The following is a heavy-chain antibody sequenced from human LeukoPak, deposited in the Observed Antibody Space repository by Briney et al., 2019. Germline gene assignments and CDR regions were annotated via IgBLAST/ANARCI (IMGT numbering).Heavy chain of an antibody. V-gene: IGHV3-23*01. Sequence: GGSLRLSCAASGFTFSSYAMSWVRQAPGKGLEWVSAMSGNGGSTYYADSVKGRFTISRDNSKNTLYLQMNSLRAEDTAVYYCARRTWEWGFFDYWGQGTLVTVSS. CDR2: MSGNGGST. D-gene: IGHD3-3*01. J-gene: IGHJ4*02. CDR3: ARRTWEWGFFDY. CDR1: GFTFSSYA.